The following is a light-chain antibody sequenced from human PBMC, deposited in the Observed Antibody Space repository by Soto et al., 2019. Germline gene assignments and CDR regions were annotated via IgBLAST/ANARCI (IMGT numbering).Light chain of an antibody. Sequence: DIQMTQSPSSVSASVGDRVTITCRAGPGISNWLGWYQQKPGKAPNLLIYSASSVQSGVPSRFSGSGLGTDFTLTISSLQPEDFATYYCQQADSYPLTVDQGTGLEI. V-gene: IGKV1D-12*01. J-gene: IGKJ5*01. CDR3: QQADSYPLT. CDR2: SAS. CDR1: PGISNW.